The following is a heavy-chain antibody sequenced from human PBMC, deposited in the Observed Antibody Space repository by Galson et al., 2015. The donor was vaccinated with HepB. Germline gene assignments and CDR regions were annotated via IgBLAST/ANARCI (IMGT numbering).Heavy chain of an antibody. V-gene: IGHV3-66*03. J-gene: IGHJ6*02. D-gene: IGHD6-13*01. CDR1: GFTVSSNY. CDR3: ARDRPAAAGTGYYYGMDV. CDR2: IYSCGST. Sequence: SLRLSCAASGFTVSSNYMSWVRQGPGKGLEWVSIIYSCGSTYYTDSVKGRFTISRDNSKNTLYLQMNSLRAEDTAVYYCARDRPAAAGTGYYYGMDVWGQGTTVTVSS.